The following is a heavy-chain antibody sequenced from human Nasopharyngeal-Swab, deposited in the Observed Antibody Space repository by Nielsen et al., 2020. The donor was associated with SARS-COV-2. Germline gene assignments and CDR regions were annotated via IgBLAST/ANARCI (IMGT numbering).Heavy chain of an antibody. D-gene: IGHD1-7*01. Sequence: GESLKLSCQASGYSFATYLIGWVRQMPGKGLEWMGLIFPGDSDSRYSPSFQGKVTISADKSIGSAYLQWTSLKASDTAMYYCVRQGVTGTRADAFDIWGQGTMVTVSS. CDR2: IFPGDSDS. CDR3: VRQGVTGTRADAFDI. CDR1: GYSFATYL. V-gene: IGHV5-51*01. J-gene: IGHJ3*02.